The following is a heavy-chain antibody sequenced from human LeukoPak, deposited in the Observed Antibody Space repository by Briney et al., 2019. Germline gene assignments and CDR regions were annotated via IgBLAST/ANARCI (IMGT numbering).Heavy chain of an antibody. D-gene: IGHD3-16*01. V-gene: IGHV1-46*01. J-gene: IGHJ5*02. CDR1: GYTFTSYY. CDR3: ARTGGDHGWFDP. CDR2: INPSGGST. Sequence: ASVKVSCKASGYTFTSYYTHWVRQAPGQGLEWMGIINPSGGSTNYAQKFQGRVTMTWDTSTSTVYMELSSLRSEDTAVYYCARTGGDHGWFDPWGQGTLVTVSS.